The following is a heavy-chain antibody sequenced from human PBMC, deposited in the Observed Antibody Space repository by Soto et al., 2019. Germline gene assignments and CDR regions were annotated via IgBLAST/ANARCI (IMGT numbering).Heavy chain of an antibody. J-gene: IGHJ4*02. CDR3: ARARIDY. CDR1: GFIFIDYW. Sequence: EVQLVESGGGLVQPGGSLRLSCAVSGFIFIDYWMTWVRQAPGKGLEWVANINPEGSEKYYVDSVKGRFTISRDNAKNSLYLQMISLRAEDTALYYCARARIDYWGRGTLITVSS. CDR2: INPEGSEK. V-gene: IGHV3-7*03.